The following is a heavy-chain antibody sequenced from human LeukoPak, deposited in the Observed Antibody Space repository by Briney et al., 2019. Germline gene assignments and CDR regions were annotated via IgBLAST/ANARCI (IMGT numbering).Heavy chain of an antibody. Sequence: SETLSLTCAVYGGSFSGYYWSWIRQPPGKGLEWIGYIYYSGSTNYNPSLKSRVTISVDTSKNQFSLKLSSVTAADTAVYYCARVLWFGELSDAFDIWGQGTMVTVSS. V-gene: IGHV4-59*01. CDR3: ARVLWFGELSDAFDI. D-gene: IGHD3-10*01. J-gene: IGHJ3*02. CDR1: GGSFSGYY. CDR2: IYYSGST.